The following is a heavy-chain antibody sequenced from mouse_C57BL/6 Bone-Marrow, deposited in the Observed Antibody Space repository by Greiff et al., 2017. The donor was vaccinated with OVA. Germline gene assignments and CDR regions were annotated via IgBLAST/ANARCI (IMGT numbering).Heavy chain of an antibody. D-gene: IGHD1-1*01. Sequence: EVMLVESGGDLVKPGGSLKLSCAASGFTFSSYGMSWVRQTPDKRLEWVATISSGGSYTYYPDSVKGRFTISRDNAKNTLYLQMSSLKSEDTAMYYCARHPYYGKDYWGQGTTLTVSS. V-gene: IGHV5-6*01. CDR1: GFTFSSYG. CDR2: ISSGGSYT. CDR3: ARHPYYGKDY. J-gene: IGHJ2*01.